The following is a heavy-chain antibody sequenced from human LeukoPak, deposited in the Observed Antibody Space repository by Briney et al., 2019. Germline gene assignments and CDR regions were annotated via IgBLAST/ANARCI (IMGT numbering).Heavy chain of an antibody. CDR2: INHSGST. D-gene: IGHD3-22*01. Sequence: SETLSLTCAVYGGSFSGYYWSWIRQPPGKGLEWIGEINHSGSTNYNPSLKSRVTISVDTSKDQFSLKLSSVTAADTAAYYCARDTYYCDSSGYPRLDYWGQGTLVTVSS. CDR3: ARDTYYCDSSGYPRLDY. J-gene: IGHJ4*02. V-gene: IGHV4-34*01. CDR1: GGSFSGYY.